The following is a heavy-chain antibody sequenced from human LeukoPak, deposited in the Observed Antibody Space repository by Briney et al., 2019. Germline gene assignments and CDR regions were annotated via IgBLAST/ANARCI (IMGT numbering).Heavy chain of an antibody. Sequence: SETLSLTCTVSGYSIISGYYWGWLRQPPGKGLEGIGSFYHSGSTYYNPSLKSRVTISVDTSTNQFSLKLSSVTAADTAVYYCARDNIVVVSATKAYYFDYWGQGTLVTVSS. CDR3: ARDNIVVVSATKAYYFDY. CDR2: FYHSGST. V-gene: IGHV4-38-2*02. CDR1: GYSIISGYY. D-gene: IGHD2-15*01. J-gene: IGHJ4*02.